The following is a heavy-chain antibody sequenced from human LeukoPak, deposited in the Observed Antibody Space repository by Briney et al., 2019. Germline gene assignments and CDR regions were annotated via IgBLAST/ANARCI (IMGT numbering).Heavy chain of an antibody. CDR2: ISTDGSST. V-gene: IGHV3-74*01. J-gene: IGHJ4*02. D-gene: IGHD2-15*01. CDR3: VRRQCSGERCDIAAPFDS. CDR1: GFTFSNYC. Sequence: GGSLRLSCAASGFTFSNYCMEWVRQAPGKGLVWVSCISTDGSSTNYADSVRGRFTISRDNAKNSVFLQVNSLRAEDTSVYYCVRRQCSGERCDIAAPFDSCGERTPVTLSS.